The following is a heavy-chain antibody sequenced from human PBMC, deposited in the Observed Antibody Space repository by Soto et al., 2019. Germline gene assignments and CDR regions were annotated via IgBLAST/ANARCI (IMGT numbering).Heavy chain of an antibody. CDR1: GFTFSDYY. J-gene: IGHJ4*02. D-gene: IGHD2-21*01. V-gene: IGHV3-11*01. CDR3: SAYRRGDSPH. Sequence: GGFLRLSCAASGFTFSDYYMSWIRQAPGKGLEWVSYSSGSGNTLYHADSVKGRYTISRDNAKNSLYLQMNSLRVEDTAIYYYSAYRRGDSPHWGQGTLVTVSS. CDR2: SSGSGNTL.